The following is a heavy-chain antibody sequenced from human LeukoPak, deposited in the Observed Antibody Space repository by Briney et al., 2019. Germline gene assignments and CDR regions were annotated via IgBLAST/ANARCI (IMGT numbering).Heavy chain of an antibody. CDR3: ASQYYYDSSGYFY. CDR1: GFTFSSHW. J-gene: IGHJ4*02. CDR2: IKEDGSDK. V-gene: IGHV3-7*02. Sequence: GGSLRLSCAASGFTFSSHWMTWVRQAPGKGLEWVAHIKEDGSDKHYVDSVKGRFTISRDNAKNSLYLQMNSLRAEDTAVYYCASQYYYDSSGYFYWGQGTLVTVSS. D-gene: IGHD3-22*01.